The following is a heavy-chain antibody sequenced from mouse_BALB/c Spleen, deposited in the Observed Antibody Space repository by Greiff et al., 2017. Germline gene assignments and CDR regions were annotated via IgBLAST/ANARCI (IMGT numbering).Heavy chain of an antibody. Sequence: QVQLQQSGAELSRPGASVKLSCKASGYTFTSYWMQWVKQRPGQGLEWIGAIYPGDGDPRYTQKFKGKATLTADKSSSTAYMQLSSLASEDSAVYYCARSGVYYYGTDYWGQGTTLTVSS. CDR2: IYPGDGDP. D-gene: IGHD1-1*01. CDR1: GYTFTSYW. V-gene: IGHV1-87*01. CDR3: ARSGVYYYGTDY. J-gene: IGHJ2*01.